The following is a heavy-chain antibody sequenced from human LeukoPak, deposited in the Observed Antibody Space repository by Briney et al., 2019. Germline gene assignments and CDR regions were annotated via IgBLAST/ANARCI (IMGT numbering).Heavy chain of an antibody. CDR2: INHSGST. CDR1: GGSFSGYY. Sequence: SETLSLTCAVYGGSFSGYYWSWIRQPPGKGLEWIGEINHSGSTNYNPSLKRRVTISVDTSKNQFSLKLSSVTAADTAVYYCARSGLVIIMRYYYYGMDVWGQGTTVTVSS. J-gene: IGHJ6*02. V-gene: IGHV4-34*01. D-gene: IGHD3-9*01. CDR3: ARSGLVIIMRYYYYGMDV.